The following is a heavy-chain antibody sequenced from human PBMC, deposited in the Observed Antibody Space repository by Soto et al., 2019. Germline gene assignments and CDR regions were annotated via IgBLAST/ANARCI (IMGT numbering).Heavy chain of an antibody. CDR1: GGSISSSSYY. CDR2: IYYSGST. J-gene: IGHJ6*02. V-gene: IGHV4-39*01. D-gene: IGHD6-19*01. CDR3: ARHSGYSSGWPIRYYYYYYGMDV. Sequence: ASETLSLTCTVSGGSISSSSYYGGWIRQPPGKGLEWIGSIYYSGSTYYNPSLKSRVTISVDTSKNQFSLKLSSVTAADTAVYYCARHSGYSSGWPIRYYYYYYGMDVWGQGTTVTVSS.